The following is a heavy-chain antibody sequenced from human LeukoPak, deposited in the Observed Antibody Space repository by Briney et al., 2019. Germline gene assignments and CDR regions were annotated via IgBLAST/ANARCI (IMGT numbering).Heavy chain of an antibody. D-gene: IGHD5-18*01. J-gene: IGHJ4*02. CDR2: IYYSGST. CDR3: AIAGYSYGTALFDY. V-gene: IGHV4-39*01. CDR1: GGSSGSSSYY. Sequence: SETLSLTCTVSGGSSGSSSYYWGWIRQPPGKGLEWIGAIYYSGSTYYNPSLKSRLTISVDTSKNQFSLELSSVTAADTAVYYCAIAGYSYGTALFDYWGQGTLVTVSS.